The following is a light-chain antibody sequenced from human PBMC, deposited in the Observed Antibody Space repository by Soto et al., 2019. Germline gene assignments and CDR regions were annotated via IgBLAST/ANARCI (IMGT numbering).Light chain of an antibody. Sequence: QSVLTQPASVSGSPGQSITISCTGTSTDVGSYGLVSWYQQHPGKAPRLMIYEVNKRPSGVSNRFSGSKSGNTASLTISGLQPEDEADFYCCSYAGSSTLWVFGGGTKLTVL. CDR1: STDVGSYGL. CDR2: EVN. V-gene: IGLV2-23*02. CDR3: CSYAGSSTLWV. J-gene: IGLJ3*02.